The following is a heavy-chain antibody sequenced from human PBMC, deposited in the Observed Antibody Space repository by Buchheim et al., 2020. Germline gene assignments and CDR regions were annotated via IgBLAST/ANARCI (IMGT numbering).Heavy chain of an antibody. D-gene: IGHD5-12*01. J-gene: IGHJ4*02. CDR2: IYYSGST. Sequence: QVQLQESGPGLVKPSETLSLTCTVSGGSISSYYWSWIRQPPGKGLEWIGYIYYSGSTNYNPSLKSRVTISVDTSNNKFSLKLSSVTAADTAVYYCAGAARLGGYDVDYFDYWGQGTL. V-gene: IGHV4-59*01. CDR1: GGSISSYY. CDR3: AGAARLGGYDVDYFDY.